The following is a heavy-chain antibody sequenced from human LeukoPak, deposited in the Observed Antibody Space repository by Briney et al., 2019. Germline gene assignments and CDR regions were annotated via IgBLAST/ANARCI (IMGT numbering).Heavy chain of an antibody. CDR2: INHSGST. V-gene: IGHV4-34*01. CDR3: SLRYFDWLRGGDDAFDI. D-gene: IGHD3-9*01. J-gene: IGHJ3*02. Sequence: SETLSLTCAVCGGSFSGYYWSWIRQPPGKGLEWIGEINHSGSTNYDPSLKSRVTISVDTSKNQFSLKLSSVTAADTAVYYCSLRYFDWLRGGDDAFDIWGQGTMVTVSS. CDR1: GGSFSGYY.